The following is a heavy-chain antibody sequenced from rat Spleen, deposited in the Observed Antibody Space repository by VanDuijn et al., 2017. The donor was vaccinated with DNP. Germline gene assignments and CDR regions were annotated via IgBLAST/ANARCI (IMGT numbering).Heavy chain of an antibody. CDR3: VRQRVMYTTATGFAY. CDR2: ISIRGTRT. V-gene: IGHV5-7*01. Sequence: EVQLVESGGGLVQPGRSLKLSCAASGVTFSDYSMAWVRQAPKKGLEWVATISIRGTRTSYPDSVKGRFTISRDNSKSSLYLHMSSLRSEDTATYYCVRQRVMYTTATGFAYWGQGTLVSVSS. CDR1: GVTFSDYS. D-gene: IGHD1-6*01. J-gene: IGHJ3*01.